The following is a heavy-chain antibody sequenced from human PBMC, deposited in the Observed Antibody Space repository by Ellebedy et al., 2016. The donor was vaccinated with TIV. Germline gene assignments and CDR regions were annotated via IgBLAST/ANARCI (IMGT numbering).Heavy chain of an antibody. V-gene: IGHV3-23*01. Sequence: GESLKISCAASGFTFSSFAMTWVRQAPGKGLEWVSTISHTGTRTYYTDSVEGRFIISRDTSKKTLYLQMNSLRAEDTAVYYCAKRYSRSSGGRFFDYWGQGTLVTVSS. CDR3: AKRYSRSSGGRFFDY. CDR2: ISHTGTRT. D-gene: IGHD6-6*01. CDR1: GFTFSSFA. J-gene: IGHJ4*02.